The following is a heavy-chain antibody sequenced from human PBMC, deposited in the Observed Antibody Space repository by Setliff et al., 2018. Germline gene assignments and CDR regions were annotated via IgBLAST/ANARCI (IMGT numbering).Heavy chain of an antibody. J-gene: IGHJ5*02. CDR2: TSGGGGFST. V-gene: IGHV3-23*01. Sequence: AGESLKISCAASGFTFSSYAMSWVRQAPGKGLEWVSTTSGGGGFSTYYADSVKGRFTISRDNSNLFLQMNNLRAEDTAFYFCAKDASYYDILTGANYLDTWGRGTLVTVSS. D-gene: IGHD3-9*01. CDR3: AKDASYYDILTGANYLDT. CDR1: GFTFSSYA.